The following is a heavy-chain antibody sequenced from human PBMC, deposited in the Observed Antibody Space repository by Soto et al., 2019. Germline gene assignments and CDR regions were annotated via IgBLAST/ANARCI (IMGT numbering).Heavy chain of an antibody. CDR2: ISGSGGST. J-gene: IGHJ4*02. CDR1: GITFSTYA. V-gene: IGHV3-23*01. CDR3: AKSFSSNWYDYFDY. Sequence: GGSLRLSCAASGITFSTYAMSWVRQAPGKGLEWVSAISGSGGSTYYADSVKGRFTISRDKSKNALYLQMNSLRAEDTALYYCAKSFSSNWYDYFDYWGQGSLVTVSS. D-gene: IGHD6-13*01.